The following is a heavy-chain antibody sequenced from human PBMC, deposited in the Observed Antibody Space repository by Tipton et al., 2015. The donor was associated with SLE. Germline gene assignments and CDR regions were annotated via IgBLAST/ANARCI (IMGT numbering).Heavy chain of an antibody. CDR2: IYYSGST. V-gene: IGHV4-61*02. Sequence: TLSLTCTVSGGSISSGNYYWSWIRQPAGKGLEWIGRIYYSGSTNYNPSLKSRVTISVDTPKNQFSLKLSSVTAADTAVYYCARHISPLGAFDIWGQGTMVTVSS. CDR1: GGSISSGNYY. J-gene: IGHJ3*02. CDR3: ARHISPLGAFDI. D-gene: IGHD2-21*01.